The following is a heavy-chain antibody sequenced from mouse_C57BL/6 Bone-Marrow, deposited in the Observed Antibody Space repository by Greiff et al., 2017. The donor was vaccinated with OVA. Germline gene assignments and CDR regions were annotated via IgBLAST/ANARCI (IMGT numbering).Heavy chain of an antibody. Sequence: QVQLQQSGAELVRPGASVKLSCKASGYTFTDYYINWVKQRPGQGLEWIARIYPGSGNTYYNEKFKGKATLTAEKSSSTAYMQLSSLTSEDSAVYFCAREGIYYYGSSPHHYYAMDYWGQGTSVTVSS. V-gene: IGHV1-76*01. CDR1: GYTFTDYY. CDR2: IYPGSGNT. J-gene: IGHJ4*01. D-gene: IGHD1-1*01. CDR3: AREGIYYYGSSPHHYYAMDY.